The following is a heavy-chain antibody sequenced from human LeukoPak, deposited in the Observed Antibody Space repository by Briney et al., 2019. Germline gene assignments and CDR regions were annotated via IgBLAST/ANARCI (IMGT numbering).Heavy chain of an antibody. D-gene: IGHD3-10*01. CDR2: ISDSGGRI. CDR3: AKNLPLGVNSIPDDFLL. CDR1: GFTFSSLA. J-gene: IGHJ3*01. Sequence: GGSLRFSCAASGFTFSSLAMSWVRQAPGKGLDWVSVISDSGGRIYYADSVKGRFTISRDNSKNTLYLQMNSLKVEDTAVYYCAKNLPLGVNSIPDDFLLWGRGTMVTVSS. V-gene: IGHV3-23*01.